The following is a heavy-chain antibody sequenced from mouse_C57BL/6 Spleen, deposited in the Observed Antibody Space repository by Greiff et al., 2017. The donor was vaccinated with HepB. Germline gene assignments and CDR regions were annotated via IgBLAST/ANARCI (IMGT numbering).Heavy chain of an antibody. CDR3: AREDYYGSSYDY. D-gene: IGHD1-1*01. CDR2: ISDGGSYT. V-gene: IGHV5-4*01. CDR1: GFTFSSYA. Sequence: EVMLVESGGGLVKPGGSLKLSCAASGFTFSSYAMSWVRQTPEKRLEWVATISDGGSYTYYPDNVKGRFTISRDNATNNLYLQMSHLKSEDTAMYYWAREDYYGSSYDYWGQGTTLTVSS. J-gene: IGHJ2*01.